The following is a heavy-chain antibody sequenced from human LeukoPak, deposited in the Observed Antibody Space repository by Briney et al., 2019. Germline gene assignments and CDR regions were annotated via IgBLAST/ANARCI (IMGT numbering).Heavy chain of an antibody. CDR1: GYSISSGYY. D-gene: IGHD3-10*01. J-gene: IGHJ4*02. CDR2: ISHSGST. Sequence: SETLSLTCTVSGYSISSGYYWGWIRQPPGKGLKWIGSISHSGSTYYNPSLKSRVTISVDTSKNQFSLNLSSVTAADTAVYYCARGEQHYYGSGSYDRGYFDYWGQGTLVTVSS. CDR3: ARGEQHYYGSGSYDRGYFDY. V-gene: IGHV4-38-2*02.